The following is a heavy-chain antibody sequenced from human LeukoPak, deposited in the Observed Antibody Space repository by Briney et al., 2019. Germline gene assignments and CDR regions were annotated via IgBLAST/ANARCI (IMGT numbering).Heavy chain of an antibody. Sequence: QTGGSLRLSCAASGFTFDDYAMHWVRQAPGKDLEWVSGISWNSGSIGYADSVKGRFTISRDNAKNSLYLQMNSLRAEDTALYYCAKVDDSSGYGDAFDIWGQGTMVTVSS. D-gene: IGHD3-22*01. J-gene: IGHJ3*02. CDR2: ISWNSGSI. CDR3: AKVDDSSGYGDAFDI. V-gene: IGHV3-9*01. CDR1: GFTFDDYA.